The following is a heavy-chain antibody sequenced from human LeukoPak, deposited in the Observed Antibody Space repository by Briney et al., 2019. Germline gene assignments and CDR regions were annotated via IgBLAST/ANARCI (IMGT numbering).Heavy chain of an antibody. D-gene: IGHD4-17*01. CDR3: ARSRATRVILDIYFAY. Sequence: PGGSLRLSCAASGFTFSSYSMNWVRQAPGKGLEWVSSISSSSSYIYYADSVKGRFTISRDNAKNSLYLQMNSLRAEDTAVYYFARSRATRVILDIYFAYGAKEPRVTVP. V-gene: IGHV3-21*01. CDR1: GFTFSSYS. CDR2: ISSSSSYI. J-gene: IGHJ4*01.